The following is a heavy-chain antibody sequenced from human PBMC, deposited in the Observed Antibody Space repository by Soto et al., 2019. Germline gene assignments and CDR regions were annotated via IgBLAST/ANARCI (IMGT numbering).Heavy chain of an antibody. CDR3: AKSPATVTYYFDY. Sequence: PGGSLRLSCAASGFTFDNYAMHWVRQAPGKGLEWVSGISWNSGSIGYADSVKGRFTISRDNAKNSLYLQMNSLRAEDTALYYCAKSPATVTYYFDYWGQGNLVTVSS. V-gene: IGHV3-9*01. D-gene: IGHD4-17*01. CDR1: GFTFDNYA. J-gene: IGHJ4*02. CDR2: ISWNSGSI.